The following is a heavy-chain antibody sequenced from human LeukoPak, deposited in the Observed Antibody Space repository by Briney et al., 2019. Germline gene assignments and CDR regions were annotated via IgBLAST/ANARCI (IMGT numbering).Heavy chain of an antibody. V-gene: IGHV3-33*06. CDR1: GFTFSSYG. D-gene: IGHD2/OR15-2a*01. J-gene: IGHJ3*02. Sequence: GRSLRLSCAASGFTFSSYGMHWVRQAPGKGLEWVAVIWYDGSNKYYADSVKGRFTISRDNSKNTLYLQMNSLRAEDTAVYYCAKVFYVLVRNAFDIWGQGTMVTVSS. CDR2: IWYDGSNK. CDR3: AKVFYVLVRNAFDI.